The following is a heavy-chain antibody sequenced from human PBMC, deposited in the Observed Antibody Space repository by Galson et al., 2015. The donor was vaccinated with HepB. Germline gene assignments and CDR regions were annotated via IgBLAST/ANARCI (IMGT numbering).Heavy chain of an antibody. V-gene: IGHV1-69*04. Sequence: CKASGGTFSSYAISWVRQAPGQGLEWMGRIIPILGIANYAQKFQGRVTITADKSTSTAYMELSSLRSEDTAVYYCASNDYSNYYYYYYYMDVWGKGTTVTVSS. J-gene: IGHJ6*03. D-gene: IGHD4-11*01. CDR2: IIPILGIA. CDR1: GGTFSSYA. CDR3: ASNDYSNYYYYYYYMDV.